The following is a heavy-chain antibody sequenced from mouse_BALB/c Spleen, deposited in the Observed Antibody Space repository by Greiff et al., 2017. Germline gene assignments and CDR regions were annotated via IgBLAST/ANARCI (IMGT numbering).Heavy chain of an antibody. CDR2: ISSGGST. Sequence: EVKLVESGGGLVKPGGSLKLSCAASGFTFSSYAMSWVRQTPEKRLEWVASISSGGSTYYPDSVKGRFTISRDNARNILYLQMSSLRSEDTAMYYCARGRNDPYAMDYWGQGTSVTVSS. D-gene: IGHD2-14*01. V-gene: IGHV5-6-5*01. CDR1: GFTFSSYA. CDR3: ARGRNDPYAMDY. J-gene: IGHJ4*01.